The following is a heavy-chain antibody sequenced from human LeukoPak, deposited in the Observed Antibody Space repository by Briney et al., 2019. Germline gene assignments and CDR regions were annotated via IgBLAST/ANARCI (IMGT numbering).Heavy chain of an antibody. CDR3: ARDTLWAFDI. CDR1: GFTFSSYA. D-gene: IGHD3-10*01. V-gene: IGHV3-30*04. CDR2: ISYDGSNK. J-gene: IGHJ3*02. Sequence: GALRLSCAASGFTFSSYAMHWVRQAPGKGLEWVALISYDGSNKYYADSVKARFIISRDNSKNTVYLQMNSLRAEDTAVYYCARDTLWAFDIWGQGTMVTVSS.